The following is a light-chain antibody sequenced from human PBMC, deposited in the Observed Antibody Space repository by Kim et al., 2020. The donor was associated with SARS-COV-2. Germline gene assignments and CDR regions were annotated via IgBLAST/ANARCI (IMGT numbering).Light chain of an antibody. CDR2: DVS. CDR3: CSYAGSYTLYV. J-gene: IGLJ1*01. Sequence: TIPCTGTSSDVGGYNYVSWYQQHPGNAPKRMIYDVSKRPSGVPDRFSGSKSGNTASLTISGLQAEDEADYYCCSYAGSYTLYVFGTGTKVTVL. CDR1: SSDVGGYNY. V-gene: IGLV2-11*01.